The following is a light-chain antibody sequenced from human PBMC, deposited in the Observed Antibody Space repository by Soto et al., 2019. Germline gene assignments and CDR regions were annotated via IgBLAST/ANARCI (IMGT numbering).Light chain of an antibody. CDR2: QTS. V-gene: IGKV3-20*01. CDR3: QQYDSSPKT. Sequence: EIVLTQSPATLSSFPGDRVTLSCRASQYINTRLAWYQHRPGQAPRLLIYQTSIRAAGIPARFSASGSGSDFTLTISRLEPEDFAVYYCQQYDSSPKTSGQGTKVDIK. J-gene: IGKJ1*01. CDR1: QYINTR.